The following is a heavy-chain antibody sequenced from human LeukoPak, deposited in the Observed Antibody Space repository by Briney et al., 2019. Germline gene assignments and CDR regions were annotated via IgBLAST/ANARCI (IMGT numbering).Heavy chain of an antibody. CDR1: GFTFSSYA. CDR3: AKDSLWFGELSARYYFDY. J-gene: IGHJ4*02. CDR2: ISYDGSNK. V-gene: IGHV3-30*04. Sequence: GGSLRLSCAASGFTFSSYAMHWVRQAPGKGLEGVAVISYDGSNKYYADSVKGRFTISRDNSKNTLYLQMNSLRAEDTAVYYCAKDSLWFGELSARYYFDYWGQGTLVTVSS. D-gene: IGHD3-10*01.